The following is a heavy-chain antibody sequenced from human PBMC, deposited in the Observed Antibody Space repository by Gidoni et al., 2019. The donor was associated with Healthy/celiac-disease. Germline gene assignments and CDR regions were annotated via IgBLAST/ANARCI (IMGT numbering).Heavy chain of an antibody. CDR3: ARESVRRYYYYGMDV. V-gene: IGHV4-30-4*01. D-gene: IGHD3-3*01. CDR2: ISYSGST. CDR1: GGSISRGDYY. J-gene: IGHJ6*02. Sequence: QVQLQESGPGLVKPSQTLSLTCTVAGGSISRGDYYWSWIRQPPGKGLEWIGYISYSGSTYYNPSLKSRVTISVDTSKNQFSLKLSSVTAADTAVYYCARESVRRYYYYGMDVWGQGTTVTVSS.